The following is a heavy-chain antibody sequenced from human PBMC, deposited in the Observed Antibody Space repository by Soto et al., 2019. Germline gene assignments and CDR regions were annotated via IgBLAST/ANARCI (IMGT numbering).Heavy chain of an antibody. D-gene: IGHD5-12*01. CDR2: INPNGGST. CDR3: ARKHGLRPGGGTEPLDI. Sequence: QVQLVQSGAEVKKPGASVKISCEASGYSFTSQYVHWVRQAPGQGLERMGIINPNGGSTTYAQKFQGRVTMARDTSTSTVYMELSSLTSEDTAVYYCARKHGLRPGGGTEPLDIWGQGTMVTVAS. CDR1: GYSFTSQY. V-gene: IGHV1-46*03. J-gene: IGHJ3*02.